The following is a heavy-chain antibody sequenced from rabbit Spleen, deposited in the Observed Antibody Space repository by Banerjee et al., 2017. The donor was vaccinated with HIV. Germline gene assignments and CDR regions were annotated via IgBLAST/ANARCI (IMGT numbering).Heavy chain of an antibody. V-gene: IGHV1S45*01. CDR3: ARGSAAMTMVITGYYFNL. Sequence: QEQLEESGGDLVKPGASLTLTCIASGVSFSADSFSGDSYMCWVRQAPGKGLEWIVCIYPGSFDSTVYASWAKGRFTISRTSSTTVTLQVTSLTAADTATYFCARGSAAMTMVITGYYFNLWGPGTLVTVS. CDR1: GVSFSADSF. CDR2: IYPGSFDST. D-gene: IGHD2-1*01. J-gene: IGHJ4*01.